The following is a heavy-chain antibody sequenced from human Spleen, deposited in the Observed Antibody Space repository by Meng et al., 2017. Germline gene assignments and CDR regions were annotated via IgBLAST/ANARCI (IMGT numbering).Heavy chain of an antibody. V-gene: IGHV2-5*02. CDR1: GFSVKTSGVG. CDR2: IYWDDDK. CDR3: AHQTPSYYGSGSYHDAFDM. J-gene: IGHJ3*02. D-gene: IGHD3-10*01. Sequence: SGPTLVKPTQTLTLTCALSGFSVKTSGVGVGWIRQPPGKALEWLAVIYWDDDKRYSPSLKSRLTITKDTSKNQVALTMTNMDPVDTATYYCAHQTPSYYGSGSYHDAFDMWGQGTMVTVSS.